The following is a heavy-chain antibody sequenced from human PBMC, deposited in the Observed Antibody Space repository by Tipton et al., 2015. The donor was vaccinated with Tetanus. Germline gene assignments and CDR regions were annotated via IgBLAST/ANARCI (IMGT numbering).Heavy chain of an antibody. CDR2: IGSFSRTI. V-gene: IGHV3-48*01. D-gene: IGHD3-22*01. CDR1: GITINSHW. J-gene: IGHJ6*02. Sequence: SLRLSCAASGITINSHWMSWVRQAPGKGLEWISYIGSFSRTINYADSVRGRFTTFRDNAKSSLYLQMSRLRAEDTAVYYCARVVRDYYYGMDVWGQGTTVTVSS. CDR3: ARVVRDYYYGMDV.